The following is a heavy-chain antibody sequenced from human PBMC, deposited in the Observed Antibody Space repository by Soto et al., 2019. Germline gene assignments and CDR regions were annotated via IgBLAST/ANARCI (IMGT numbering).Heavy chain of an antibody. D-gene: IGHD3-10*01. Sequence: PGGSLRLSCEVSGFSLSRYGMHWVRQAPGKGLEWVAVIWYHGTTENYADSVKGRFTISRDNAKNTLYLQMNSLRAEDTAVYYCARENMVRGVSYYGMDVWGQGTTVTSP. CDR1: GFSLSRYG. V-gene: IGHV3-33*01. CDR2: IWYHGTTE. CDR3: ARENMVRGVSYYGMDV. J-gene: IGHJ6*02.